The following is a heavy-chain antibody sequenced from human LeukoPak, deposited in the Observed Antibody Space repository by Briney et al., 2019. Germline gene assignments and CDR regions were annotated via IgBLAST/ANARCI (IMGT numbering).Heavy chain of an antibody. CDR1: GGSVSSGSYY. J-gene: IGHJ6*02. D-gene: IGHD2/OR15-2a*01. CDR3: ARHALSPRYFYGMDV. V-gene: IGHV4-61*01. CDR2: IYYSGST. Sequence: SETLSLTCTVSGGSVSSGSYYWSWIRQPPGKGLEWIGYIYYSGSTNYNSSLKSRVTISVDTSKNRFSLRLSSVTAADTAVYYCARHALSPRYFYGMDVWGQGTTVTVSS.